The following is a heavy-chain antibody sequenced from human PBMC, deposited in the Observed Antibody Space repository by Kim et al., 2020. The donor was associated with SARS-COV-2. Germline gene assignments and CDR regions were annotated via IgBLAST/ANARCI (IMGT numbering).Heavy chain of an antibody. D-gene: IGHD3-22*01. CDR2: ISYDGSNK. V-gene: IGHV3-30*04. CDR1: GFTFSSYA. CDR3: ASTDRADY. Sequence: GGSLRLSCAASGFTFSSYAMHWVRQAPGKGLEWVAVISYDGSNKYYADSVKGRFTISRDNSKNTLYLQMNSLRAEDTAVYYCASTDRADYCGQGTLFTVS. J-gene: IGHJ4*02.